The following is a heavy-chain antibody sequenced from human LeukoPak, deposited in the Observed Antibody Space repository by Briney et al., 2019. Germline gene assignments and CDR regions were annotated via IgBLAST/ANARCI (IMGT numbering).Heavy chain of an antibody. Sequence: ASVKVSCTASGYTFTGYYMHWVRQAPGQGLEWMGWINPNSGGTNYAQKFQGWVTMTRDTSISTAYMELSRLRSDDTAVYYCARDYCSSTSCLFDYWGQGTLVTVSS. CDR1: GYTFTGYY. CDR2: INPNSGGT. CDR3: ARDYCSSTSCLFDY. D-gene: IGHD2-2*01. J-gene: IGHJ4*02. V-gene: IGHV1-2*04.